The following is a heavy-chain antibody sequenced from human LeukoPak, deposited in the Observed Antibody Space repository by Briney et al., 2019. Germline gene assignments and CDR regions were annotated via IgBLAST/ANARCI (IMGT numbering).Heavy chain of an antibody. Sequence: GGSLRLSCAASGFTFYDYAMHWVRQAPGKGLECVSGISWNCGSIGYADSVKGRFTISRDNAKNSLYLQMNSLRAEDTALYYCAKDIGYSSSEGFDPWGQGTLVTVSS. CDR1: GFTFYDYA. CDR2: ISWNCGSI. D-gene: IGHD6-13*01. CDR3: AKDIGYSSSEGFDP. V-gene: IGHV3-9*01. J-gene: IGHJ5*02.